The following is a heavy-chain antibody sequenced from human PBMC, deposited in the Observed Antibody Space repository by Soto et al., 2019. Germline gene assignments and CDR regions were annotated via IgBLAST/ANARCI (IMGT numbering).Heavy chain of an antibody. D-gene: IGHD3-10*01. V-gene: IGHV1-8*01. J-gene: IGHJ6*02. CDR3: ARGVGLLWFGVEYYYGMDV. CDR2: TNPNSGNT. Sequence: GASVKVSCKASGYTFTSYDINWVRQATGQGLEWMGWTNPNSGNTGYAQKFQGRVTMTRNTSISTAYMELSSLRSEDTAVYYCARGVGLLWFGVEYYYGMDVWGQGTTVTVSS. CDR1: GYTFTSYD.